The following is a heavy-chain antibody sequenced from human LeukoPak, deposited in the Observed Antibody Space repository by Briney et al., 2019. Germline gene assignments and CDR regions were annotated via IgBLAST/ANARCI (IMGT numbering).Heavy chain of an antibody. CDR1: GYTFTGFY. D-gene: IGHD1-26*01. Sequence: ASVKVSCKASGYTFTGFYIHWVRQAPGQGPEWMGWINPHSGGTNYAQKFQGRVTMTRDTSISTAYMEPRRLTSDDTAVYYCARDRSVGYWGQGTLVTVSS. CDR2: INPHSGGT. V-gene: IGHV1-2*02. J-gene: IGHJ4*02. CDR3: ARDRSVGY.